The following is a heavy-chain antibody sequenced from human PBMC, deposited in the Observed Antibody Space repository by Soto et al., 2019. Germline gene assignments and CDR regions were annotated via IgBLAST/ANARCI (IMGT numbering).Heavy chain of an antibody. V-gene: IGHV4-4*02. D-gene: IGHD6-19*01. CDR3: AKIAVSGPFDY. CDR1: GASISSSNC. Sequence: QVQLQESGPGLVKPAETLSLTCTISGASISSSNCWNWVRQPPGKGLEWIGEIFQSGSTNYNPSFKGRVTISMDKPKNQCSLKLSSVTAADTAMYYCAKIAVSGPFDYWGQGILVTVSS. J-gene: IGHJ4*02. CDR2: IFQSGST.